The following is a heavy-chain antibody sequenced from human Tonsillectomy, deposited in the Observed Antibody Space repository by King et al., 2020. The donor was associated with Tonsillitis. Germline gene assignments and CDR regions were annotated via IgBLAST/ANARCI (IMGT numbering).Heavy chain of an antibody. CDR1: GFTFSTYA. CDR3: ARDGNYVYGDYEVDYYYGMDV. D-gene: IGHD4-17*01. CDR2: ISYDGSNK. J-gene: IGHJ6*02. V-gene: IGHV3-30-3*01. Sequence: VQLVESGGGVVQPGRSLRLSCAASGFTFSTYAMHWVRQAPGKGLEWVAVISYDGSNKYYADSVKGRFTISRDNSKNTLYLQMNSLRGEDTAVYYCARDGNYVYGDYEVDYYYGMDVWGQGTTVTVSS.